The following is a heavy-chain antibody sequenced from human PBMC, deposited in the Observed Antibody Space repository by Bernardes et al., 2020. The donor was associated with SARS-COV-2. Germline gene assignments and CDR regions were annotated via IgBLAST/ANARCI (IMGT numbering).Heavy chain of an antibody. CDR3: AKRDFYDTSSFYPLFDS. CDR1: GFTFSGYA. CDR2: ISGSGGNT. D-gene: IGHD3-22*01. J-gene: IGHJ4*02. V-gene: IGHV3-23*01. Sequence: GGSLRLSCAASGFTFSGYAMSWVRQAPGKGLEWVSAISGSGGNTYYPDSVKGRFSISRDNSKNTLYLQMNSLRAEDTAVYYCAKRDFYDTSSFYPLFDSWGQGTLVTVSS.